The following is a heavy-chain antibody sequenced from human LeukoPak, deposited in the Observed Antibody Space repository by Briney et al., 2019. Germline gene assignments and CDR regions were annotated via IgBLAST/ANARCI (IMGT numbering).Heavy chain of an antibody. V-gene: IGHV4-34*01. CDR1: GGSFSGYY. CDR3: ARGYYDILTGPYYYYGMDV. CDR2: INHSGSN. J-gene: IGHJ6*02. Sequence: PSETLSLTCAVYGGSFSGYYWSWIRQPPGKGLEWIGEINHSGSNNYNPSLKSRVTISVDTTKNQFSLKLSSVTAADTAVYYCARGYYDILTGPYYYYGMDVWGQGTTVTVSS. D-gene: IGHD3-9*01.